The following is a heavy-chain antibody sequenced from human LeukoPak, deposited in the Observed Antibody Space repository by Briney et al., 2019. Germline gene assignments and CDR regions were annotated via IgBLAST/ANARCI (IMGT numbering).Heavy chain of an antibody. CDR1: GGSISSYY. CDR3: AYGSGSFAFDI. Sequence: SETLSLTCTVSGGSISSYYWSWIRQPPGKGLEWIGYIYYSGSTNYNPSLESRVTISGDTSKNQFSLKLISVTAADTAVYNCAYGSGSFAFDIWGQGTMVIVSS. V-gene: IGHV4-59*01. J-gene: IGHJ3*02. D-gene: IGHD3-10*01. CDR2: IYYSGST.